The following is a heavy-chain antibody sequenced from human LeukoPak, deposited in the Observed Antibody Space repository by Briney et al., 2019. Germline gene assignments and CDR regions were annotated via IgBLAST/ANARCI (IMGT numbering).Heavy chain of an antibody. V-gene: IGHV3-53*01. J-gene: IGHJ4*02. CDR3: ARGPRYSFY. CDR1: GFIVSHNY. Sequence: QSGGSLRLSCAASGFIVSHNYMTWVRQAPWKGLEWISVIYIDGTTYYADSVKGRFTISRDQANNTLYLQMNTLRDEDTAVYYCARGPRYSFYWGQGTLVSVSS. D-gene: IGHD6-13*01. CDR2: IYIDGTT.